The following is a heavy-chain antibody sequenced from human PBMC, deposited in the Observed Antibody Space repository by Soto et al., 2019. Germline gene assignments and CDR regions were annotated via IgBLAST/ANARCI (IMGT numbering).Heavy chain of an antibody. Sequence: QITLKESGPTLVKPTQTLTLTCTFSGLSLSTSGVGVGWIRQPPGKALEWLAIIYWDDEKRYSPSLKTRLTVXKXTXKNQVVLTMTNVDPVDTATYYCAHRAYFDSGKQFDYWGQGTLVSVSS. CDR2: IYWDDEK. J-gene: IGHJ4*02. V-gene: IGHV2-5*02. D-gene: IGHD3-10*01. CDR3: AHRAYFDSGKQFDY. CDR1: GLSLSTSGVG.